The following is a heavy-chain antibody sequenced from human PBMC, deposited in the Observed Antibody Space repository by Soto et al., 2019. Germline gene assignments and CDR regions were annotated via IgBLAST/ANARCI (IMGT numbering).Heavy chain of an antibody. CDR1: GFTFDDYA. J-gene: IGHJ4*02. V-gene: IGHV3-9*01. D-gene: IGHD6-6*01. Sequence: GGSLRLSCAASGFTFDDYAMHWVRQAPGKGLEWVSGISWNSGSIGYADSVKGRFTISRDNAKNSLYLQMNSLRAEDTALYYCAKDQGRIAARPADYWGQGTLVTVSS. CDR2: ISWNSGSI. CDR3: AKDQGRIAARPADY.